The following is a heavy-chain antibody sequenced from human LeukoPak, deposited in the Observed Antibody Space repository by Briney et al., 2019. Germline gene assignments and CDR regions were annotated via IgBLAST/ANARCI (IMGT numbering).Heavy chain of an antibody. V-gene: IGHV3-23*01. D-gene: IGHD5-12*01. J-gene: IGHJ4*02. Sequence: PGGSLRLSCAASGFTFSSYAMSWVRQAPGKGLEWVSAISGSGGSTYYADSVKGRFTISRDNSKNTLYLQMNSLRAEDTAVYYCAKDLIREWLRPTGGYWGQGTLVTVSS. CDR1: GFTFSSYA. CDR2: ISGSGGST. CDR3: AKDLIREWLRPTGGY.